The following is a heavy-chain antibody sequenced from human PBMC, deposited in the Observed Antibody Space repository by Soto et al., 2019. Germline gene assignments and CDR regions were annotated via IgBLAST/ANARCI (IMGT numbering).Heavy chain of an antibody. D-gene: IGHD4-17*01. CDR3: ARADYGDRGLAFDS. V-gene: IGHV4-31*03. CDR2: IYYTGAA. Sequence: PSETLSLTCTVSGGSTGSGGFYWSWIRQHPGKGLEWIGYIYYTGAAYYSPSLKSRATISVDTSENQFSLNLDSETAADTAVYYCARADYGDRGLAFDSWGQGTLVTVSS. J-gene: IGHJ4*02. CDR1: GGSTGSGGFY.